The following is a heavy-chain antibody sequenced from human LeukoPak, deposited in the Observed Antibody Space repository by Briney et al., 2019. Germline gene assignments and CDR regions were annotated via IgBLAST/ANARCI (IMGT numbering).Heavy chain of an antibody. CDR3: ARTSSDIRSWGYAFDI. J-gene: IGHJ3*02. V-gene: IGHV3-7*03. D-gene: IGHD2-21*02. CDR2: IKADGSQK. CDR1: GFTFSNSW. Sequence: GGALRLSCAASGFTFSNSWMSWVRQAPERGLEWVANIKADGSQKDYVDSMKGRFTVSRDNAKNSLYLQMNSLRAEDTALYYCARTSSDIRSWGYAFDIWGQGTMVTVSS.